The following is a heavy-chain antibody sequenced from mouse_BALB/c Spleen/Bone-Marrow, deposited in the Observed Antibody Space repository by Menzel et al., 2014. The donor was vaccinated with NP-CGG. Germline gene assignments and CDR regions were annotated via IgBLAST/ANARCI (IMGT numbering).Heavy chain of an antibody. Sequence: EVKVVESGGGLVKPGGSLKLSCAAPEFAFSSYDMSWVRQTPEKRLEWVAYISRGGGSTYYPDTVKGRFTISRDNSKNTPSLQMSSLKSEDTAMYYCARPLPRDAMDYWGQVASVTVS. CDR1: EFAFSSYD. V-gene: IGHV5-12-1*01. CDR3: ARPLPRDAMDY. CDR2: ISRGGGST. D-gene: IGHD2-10*01. J-gene: IGHJ4*01.